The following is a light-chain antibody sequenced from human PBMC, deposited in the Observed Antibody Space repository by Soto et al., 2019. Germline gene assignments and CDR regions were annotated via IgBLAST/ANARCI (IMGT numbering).Light chain of an antibody. CDR3: LQDYDYPRT. CDR1: QGIRND. CDR2: AAS. V-gene: IGKV1-6*01. Sequence: AIHMTQSPSSLSASVGDRVTITCRASQGIRNDLGWYQQKPGKAPKLLIYAASILQSGVPSRFSGSGSGTXXXXXIXXXQPEDLATYYCLQDYDYPRTFGQGTKVEIK. J-gene: IGKJ1*01.